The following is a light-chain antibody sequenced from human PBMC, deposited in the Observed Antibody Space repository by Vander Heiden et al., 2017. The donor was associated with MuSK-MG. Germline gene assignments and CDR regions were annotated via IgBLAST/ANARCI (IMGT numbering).Light chain of an antibody. J-gene: IGKJ5*01. CDR1: QSIGTN. CDR3: QQDDNWPPII. CDR2: GAS. V-gene: IGKV3D-15*01. Sequence: EIVMTQSPATLSVSPGERATLSCRASQSIGTNLAWYQQKPGQAPRLLIFGASTRATGIPARFSGSGSGTEFTLTISSLQSEDFAVYYCQQDDNWPPIIFGQGTQLEIK.